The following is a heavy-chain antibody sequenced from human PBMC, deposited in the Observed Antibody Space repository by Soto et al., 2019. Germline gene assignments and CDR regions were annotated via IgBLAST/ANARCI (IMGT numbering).Heavy chain of an antibody. CDR1: GGSISSSSYY. Sequence: QMQLQESGPGLVKPSETLSLTCTVSGGSISSSSYYWGWIRQPPGQGLEWLGTIYSLGNTYYNPSLKSRVTISGDKSTSQLFLKLSSVTAPDTAVYYCARQIYDSSGYYYASWGQGTLVTVSS. CDR2: IYSLGNT. D-gene: IGHD3-22*01. V-gene: IGHV4-39*01. J-gene: IGHJ4*02. CDR3: ARQIYDSSGYYYAS.